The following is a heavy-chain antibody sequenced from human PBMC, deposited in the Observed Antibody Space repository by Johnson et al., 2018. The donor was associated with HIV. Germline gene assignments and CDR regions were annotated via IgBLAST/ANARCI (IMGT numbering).Heavy chain of an antibody. Sequence: VQLVESGGGLVQPGGSLRLSCAASGFTFSSYWMHWVRQAPGKGLEWVANIKQDGSEKYYVDSVKGRFTISRDNAKNSLYLQMNSLRAEDTAVYYCARATLGADDAFDNWGQGTMVTVSS. CDR3: ARATLGADDAFDN. CDR2: IKQDGSEK. J-gene: IGHJ3*02. D-gene: IGHD1-26*01. V-gene: IGHV3-7*01. CDR1: GFTFSSYW.